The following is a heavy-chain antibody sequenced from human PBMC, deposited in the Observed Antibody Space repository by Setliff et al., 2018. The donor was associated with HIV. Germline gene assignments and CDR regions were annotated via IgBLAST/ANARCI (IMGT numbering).Heavy chain of an antibody. CDR2: ISGSGDST. CDR3: ARARDDSYGSGSYYKGMDV. Sequence: GGSLRLSCAPSGFTFGSYAMSWVRQAPGKGLEWVSVISGSGDSTFYADSLKGRFTISRDNSKNTLYLQMNSLRAEDTALYYCARARDDSYGSGSYYKGMDVWGQGTTVTVSS. D-gene: IGHD3-10*01. J-gene: IGHJ6*02. V-gene: IGHV3-23*01. CDR1: GFTFGSYA.